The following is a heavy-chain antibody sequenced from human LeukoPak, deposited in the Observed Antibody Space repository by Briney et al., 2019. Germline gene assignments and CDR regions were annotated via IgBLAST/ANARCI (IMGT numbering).Heavy chain of an antibody. Sequence: GGSLRLSCAASGFTFSSYAMSWVRQAPGKGLEWVAVIWYDGSNKYYADSVKGRFTISRDNSKNTLYLQMNSLRAEDTAVYYCAKETEQWLDYDDFDIWGQGTMVTVSS. D-gene: IGHD6-19*01. V-gene: IGHV3-33*06. CDR2: IWYDGSNK. CDR3: AKETEQWLDYDDFDI. CDR1: GFTFSSYA. J-gene: IGHJ3*02.